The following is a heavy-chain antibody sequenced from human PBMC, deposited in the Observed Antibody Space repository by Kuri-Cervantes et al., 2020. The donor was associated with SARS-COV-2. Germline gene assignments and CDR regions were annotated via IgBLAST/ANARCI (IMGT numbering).Heavy chain of an antibody. CDR1: GGSISSYY. CDR2: IYYSGST. D-gene: IGHD1-1*01. CDR3: ARVGLERLNRRIYYYYMDV. Sequence: SETLSLTCTVSGGSISSYYWSWIRQPPGKGLEWIGYIYYSGSTNYNPSLKSRVTISVDTSKNRFSLKLNSLTAADTAVYYCARVGLERLNRRIYYYYMDVWGKGTTVTVSS. V-gene: IGHV4-59*12. J-gene: IGHJ6*03.